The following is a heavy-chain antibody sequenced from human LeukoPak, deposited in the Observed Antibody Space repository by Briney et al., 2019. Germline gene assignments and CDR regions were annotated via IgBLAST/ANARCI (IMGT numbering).Heavy chain of an antibody. D-gene: IGHD3-3*01. CDR2: IYYSGST. CDR1: GGSISSYY. CDR3: ARDRGYDFWSGYRHDAFDI. V-gene: IGHV4-59*01. J-gene: IGHJ3*02. Sequence: SETLSLTCTVSGGSISSYYWSWIRQPPGKGLEWIGYIYYSGSTNYNPSLKSRVTISVDTSKNQFSLKLSSVTAADTAVYYCARDRGYDFWSGYRHDAFDIWGQGTMVTVSS.